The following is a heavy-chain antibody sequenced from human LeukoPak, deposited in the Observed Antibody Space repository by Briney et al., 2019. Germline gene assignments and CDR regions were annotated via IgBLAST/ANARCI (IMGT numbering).Heavy chain of an antibody. CDR1: GFTVSSNY. J-gene: IGHJ3*02. D-gene: IGHD3-16*01. CDR3: WGSLGRLRFSVDI. V-gene: IGHV3-53*01. CDR2: IYSGGST. Sequence: GGSLRLSCAASGFTVSSNYMSWVRQAPGKGLEWVSVIYSGGSTYYADSVKGRFTIFRSNSKNNPFLQIKNLRTEDTAVYYCWGSLGRLRFSVDIWGQGTMVTVSS.